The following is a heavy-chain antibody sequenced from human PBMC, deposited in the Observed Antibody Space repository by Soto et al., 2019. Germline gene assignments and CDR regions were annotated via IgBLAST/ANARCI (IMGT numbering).Heavy chain of an antibody. CDR3: ARVPDY. Sequence: QLQLKESGSGLVKPSQTLSITCAVSGGSISSGGYSWSWIRQPPGKGLEWIGYIYYSGSTYYNPSLKSRVTISVDRSKNQFSLKLSAVTAADTAVYYCARVPDYWGQGTLVTVSS. J-gene: IGHJ4*02. CDR2: IYYSGST. V-gene: IGHV4-30-2*01. CDR1: GGSISSGGYS.